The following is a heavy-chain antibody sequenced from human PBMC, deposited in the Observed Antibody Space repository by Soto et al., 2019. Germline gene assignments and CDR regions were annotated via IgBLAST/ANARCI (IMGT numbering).Heavy chain of an antibody. D-gene: IGHD1-26*01. J-gene: IGHJ6*02. CDR2: IRNKANSYTT. CDR3: ARAPRWGGATYYGMDV. Sequence: PGGSLRLSCAASGFMFSDHYMDWVRQAPGKGLEWVGRIRNKANSYTTEYVASVKGRFTISRDDSKNSMYLQMNSLKTEDTAVYYRARAPRWGGATYYGMDVWGQGTTVTVSS. V-gene: IGHV3-72*01. CDR1: GFMFSDHY.